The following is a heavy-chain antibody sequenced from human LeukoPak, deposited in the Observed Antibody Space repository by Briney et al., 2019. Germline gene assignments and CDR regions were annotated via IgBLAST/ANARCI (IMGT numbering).Heavy chain of an antibody. CDR3: ARAGKYERYFDY. CDR1: GGSISSYY. V-gene: IGHV4-59*08. D-gene: IGHD2-2*01. CDR2: IYYSGST. J-gene: IGHJ4*02. Sequence: SETLSLTCTVSGGSISSYYWSWIRQPPGKGLEWIGYIYYSGSTNYNPSLKSRVTISVDTSKNQFSLKLSSVTAADTAVYYCARAGKYERYFDYWGQGTLVTVSS.